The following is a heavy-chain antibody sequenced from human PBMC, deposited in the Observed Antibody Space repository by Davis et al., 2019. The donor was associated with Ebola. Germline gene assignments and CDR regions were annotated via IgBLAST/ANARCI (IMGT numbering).Heavy chain of an antibody. CDR2: IYYSGST. CDR1: GGSISSYY. V-gene: IGHV4-59*12. Sequence: SETLSLTCTVSGGSISSYYWSWIRQPPGKGLEWIGYIYYSGSTFFNPSLKSRVTISVDTSKNQFSLSLNSVTAADTAVYYCARDLGYSRNRYFDYWGQGILVTVSS. J-gene: IGHJ4*02. D-gene: IGHD3-16*02. CDR3: ARDLGYSRNRYFDY.